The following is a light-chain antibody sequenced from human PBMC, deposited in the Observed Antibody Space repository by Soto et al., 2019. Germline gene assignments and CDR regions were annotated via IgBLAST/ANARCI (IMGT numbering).Light chain of an antibody. CDR1: QSVSSSY. CDR3: HQYDSSPLT. Sequence: EIVLTQSPGTLSLSPGERATLSCRASQSVSSSYLAWYQQKPGQAPRLLIYGASSRATGIPDRFSGSGSGTEFTLNISRLEPEDFAVYYCHQYDSSPLTFGVGTKVEIK. CDR2: GAS. J-gene: IGKJ4*01. V-gene: IGKV3-20*01.